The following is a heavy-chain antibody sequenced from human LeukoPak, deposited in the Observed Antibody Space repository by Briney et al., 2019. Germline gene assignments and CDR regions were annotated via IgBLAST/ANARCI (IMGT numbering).Heavy chain of an antibody. CDR1: GFTLSNFW. CDR3: VRDPGWGAFDI. V-gene: IGHV3-7*01. D-gene: IGHD3-16*01. J-gene: IGHJ3*02. Sequence: GGSLRLSCAASGFTLSNFWMSWVRQAPGKGLEWVAIINPDGSTTGYVDSVKGRFTISRDSAKNSLCLQLNSLRAEDTAVYYCVRDPGWGAFDIWGQGTMVTVSS. CDR2: INPDGSTT.